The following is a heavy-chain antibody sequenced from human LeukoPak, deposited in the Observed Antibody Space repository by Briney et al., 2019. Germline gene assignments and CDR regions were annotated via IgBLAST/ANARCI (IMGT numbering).Heavy chain of an antibody. Sequence: ASVKVSCKASGYTFTSYYMHWVRQAPGQGLEWMGIINPSGGSTSYAQKFQGRVTMTRDTSTSTVYMELSSLRSEDTAVYYCASAPWGEPFRGAFDIWGQGTMVTVSS. D-gene: IGHD3-16*01. CDR1: GYTFTSYY. CDR2: INPSGGST. V-gene: IGHV1-46*01. J-gene: IGHJ3*02. CDR3: ASAPWGEPFRGAFDI.